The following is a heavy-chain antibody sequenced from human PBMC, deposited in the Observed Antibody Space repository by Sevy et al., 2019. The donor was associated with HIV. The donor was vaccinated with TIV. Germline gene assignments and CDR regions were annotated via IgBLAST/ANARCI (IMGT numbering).Heavy chain of an antibody. J-gene: IGHJ4*02. CDR2: IGSGGTT. CDR3: AKNLRGKYLEGYFDY. D-gene: IGHD1-20*01. CDR1: GFTFNTYA. Sequence: GRSLRLSCTASGFTFNTYAMSWVRRAPGKGLEWVSAIGSGGTTYYVDSVKGRFTISRDNSKTTLYLQMNSLRVDDTAVYYCAKNLRGKYLEGYFDYWGQGILVTVSS. V-gene: IGHV3-23*01.